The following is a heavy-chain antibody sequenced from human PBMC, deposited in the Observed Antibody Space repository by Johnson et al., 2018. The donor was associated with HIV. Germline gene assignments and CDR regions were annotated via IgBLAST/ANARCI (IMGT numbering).Heavy chain of an antibody. J-gene: IGHJ3*02. CDR1: GFTFSSYG. CDR3: AREAYCSGGHRNAFDI. Sequence: QVQLVESGGGLVQPGGSLRLSCAASGFTFSSYGMDWVRQVPGKGLEWVAVIWYDGSNKYYADSVKGRFTISRDNSKNTLYLQMNSLRAEDTAVYYCAREAYCSGGHRNAFDIWGQGTMVTVSS. D-gene: IGHD2-15*01. CDR2: IWYDGSNK. V-gene: IGHV3-33*08.